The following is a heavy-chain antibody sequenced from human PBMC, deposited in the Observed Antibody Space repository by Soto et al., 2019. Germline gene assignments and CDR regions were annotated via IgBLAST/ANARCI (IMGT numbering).Heavy chain of an antibody. D-gene: IGHD2-8*02. CDR2: ISRDGGSK. V-gene: IGHV3-30*03. Sequence: QVQLVESGGGVVQPGRSLRLSCAVSGFTVSTYGMHWVRQAPGKGLEWVAVISRDGGSKYYADSVKGRVTISRANSRNTLFLEMNSMRGEDMAVYYCTGEVASGYWGQGTLVTVSS. CDR3: TGEVASGY. CDR1: GFTVSTYG. J-gene: IGHJ4*02.